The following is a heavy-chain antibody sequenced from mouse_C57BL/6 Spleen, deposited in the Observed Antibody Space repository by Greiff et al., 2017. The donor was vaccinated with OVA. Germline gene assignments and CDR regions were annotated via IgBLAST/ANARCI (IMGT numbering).Heavy chain of an antibody. CDR1: GFTFSDYY. D-gene: IGHD2-14*01. V-gene: IGHV5-16*01. Sequence: VKLVESEGGLVQPGSSMKLSCTASGFTFSDYYMAWVRQVPDKGLDWVANIYYDGSSTYYLDSLTCRFIISRDYAKNIRYLKMGSLKAEDTATYDCAAYYRDWYFDGWGTGTTVTVSS. CDR3: AAYYRDWYFDG. CDR2: IYYDGSST. J-gene: IGHJ1*03.